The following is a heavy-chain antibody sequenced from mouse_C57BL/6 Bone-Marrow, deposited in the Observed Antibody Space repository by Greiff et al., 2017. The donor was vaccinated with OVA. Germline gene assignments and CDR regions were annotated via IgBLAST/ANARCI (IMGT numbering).Heavy chain of an antibody. Sequence: EVQVVESGGGLVQPKGSLKLSCAASGFTFNTYAMHWVRQAPGKGLEWVARIRSKSSNYATYYADSVKDRFTISSDDSQSMLYLQMNNLKTEDTAMYNCVREGNWCWYFDVWGTGTTVTVSS. J-gene: IGHJ1*03. CDR1: GFTFNTYA. CDR3: VREGNWCWYFDV. D-gene: IGHD4-1*01. V-gene: IGHV10-3*01. CDR2: IRSKSSNYAT.